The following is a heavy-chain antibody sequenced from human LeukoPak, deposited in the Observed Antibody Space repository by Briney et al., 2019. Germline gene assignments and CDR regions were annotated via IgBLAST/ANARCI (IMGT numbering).Heavy chain of an antibody. CDR1: GFPFSTYG. J-gene: IGHJ4*02. Sequence: PGGSLRLSCAASGFPFSTYGMHWVRQAPGRGLEWVAFIWYDGSNKYYADSVKGRFTISRVNSKNTLYLQMNSLRVEDTAVYYCGKDFSYYDSSGSGPDYWGQGTLVTVSS. D-gene: IGHD3-22*01. V-gene: IGHV3-30*02. CDR3: GKDFSYYDSSGSGPDY. CDR2: IWYDGSNK.